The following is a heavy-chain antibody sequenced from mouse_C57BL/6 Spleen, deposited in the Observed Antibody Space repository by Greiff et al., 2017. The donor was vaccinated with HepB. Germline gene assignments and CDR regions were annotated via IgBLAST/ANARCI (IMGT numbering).Heavy chain of an antibody. CDR2: IYPRDGST. CDR1: GYTFTSYD. D-gene: IGHD1-1*01. V-gene: IGHV1-85*01. CDR3: AKVIVARVFDY. J-gene: IGHJ2*01. Sequence: QVTLKVSGPELVKPGASVKLSCKASGYTFTSYDINWVKQRPGQGLEWIGWIYPRDGSTKYNEKFKGKATLTVDTSSSTAYMELHSLTSEDSAVYFCAKVIVARVFDYWGQGTTLTVSS.